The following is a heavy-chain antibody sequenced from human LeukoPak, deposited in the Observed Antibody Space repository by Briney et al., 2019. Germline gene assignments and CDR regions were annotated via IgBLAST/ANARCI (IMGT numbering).Heavy chain of an antibody. Sequence: SETLSLTCTVSGGSIRNYYWSWIRQPPGKGLEWIAHIYYTGSTYYNPSLKSRVTISVDTSKNQFSLKLSSVTAADTAVYYCASEGDCSSTSCYTSEDYWGQGTLVTVSS. V-gene: IGHV4-59*08. CDR2: IYYTGST. CDR1: GGSIRNYY. CDR3: ASEGDCSSTSCYTSEDY. D-gene: IGHD2-2*02. J-gene: IGHJ4*02.